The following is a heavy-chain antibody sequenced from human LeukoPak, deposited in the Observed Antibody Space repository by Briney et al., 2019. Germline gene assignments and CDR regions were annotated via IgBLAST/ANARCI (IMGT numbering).Heavy chain of an antibody. J-gene: IGHJ4*02. CDR1: GYTFTGYY. V-gene: IGHV1-2*02. Sequence: ASVKVSCKASGYTFTGYYMHWVRQAPGQGLEWMGWINPNSGGTNYAQKFQGRVTMTRDTSISTAYMELSRLRSEDTAVYYCARLAAAGTEYYFDYWGQGTLVTVSS. CDR2: INPNSGGT. D-gene: IGHD6-13*01. CDR3: ARLAAAGTEYYFDY.